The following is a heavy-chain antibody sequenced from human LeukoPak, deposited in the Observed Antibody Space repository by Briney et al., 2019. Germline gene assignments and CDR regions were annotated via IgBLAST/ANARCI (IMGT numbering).Heavy chain of an antibody. CDR3: ARAVAGTWFDP. CDR2: IDHSGST. Sequence: SETLSLTCTVSGYSISSGYYWGWIRQPPGKGLEWTGSIDHSGSTYYNPSLKSRITISVDTSKNQFSLKLSSVTAADTAVYYCARAVAGTWFDPWGQGTLVTVSS. D-gene: IGHD6-19*01. V-gene: IGHV4-38-2*02. J-gene: IGHJ5*02. CDR1: GYSISSGYY.